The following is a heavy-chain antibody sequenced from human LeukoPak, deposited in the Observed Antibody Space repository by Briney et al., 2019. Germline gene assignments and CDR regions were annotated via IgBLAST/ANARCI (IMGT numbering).Heavy chain of an antibody. CDR3: ARDSVVAAILDAFDI. Sequence: GGSLRLSCAASGFSFDTYAMHWVRQAPGKGLEWVAVIWYDGSNKYYADSVKGRFTISRDNSKNTLYLQMNSLRAEDTAVYYCARDSVVAAILDAFDIWGQGTMVTVSS. CDR1: GFSFDTYA. D-gene: IGHD2-15*01. CDR2: IWYDGSNK. V-gene: IGHV3-33*01. J-gene: IGHJ3*02.